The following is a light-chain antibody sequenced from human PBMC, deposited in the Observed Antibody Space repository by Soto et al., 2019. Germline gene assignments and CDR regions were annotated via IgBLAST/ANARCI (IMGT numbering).Light chain of an antibody. V-gene: IGKV1-5*03. CDR3: QQHITYSTT. CDR2: KAS. J-gene: IGKJ1*01. CDR1: QNINSW. Sequence: DIQMTQSPSTLSASVGDRVTITCRASQNINSWLAWYQQKPGKAPKLLIYKASSLESGVPSRFSGSVSGTESTLTISSLQPDDFATYYCQQHITYSTTFGQVTKVEIK.